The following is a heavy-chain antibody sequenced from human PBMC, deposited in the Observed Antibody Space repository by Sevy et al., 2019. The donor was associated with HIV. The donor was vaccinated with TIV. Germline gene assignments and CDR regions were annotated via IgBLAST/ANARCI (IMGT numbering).Heavy chain of an antibody. D-gene: IGHD5-12*01. V-gene: IGHV3-48*01. J-gene: IGHJ4*02. CDR3: ARQRGGYERLYYFDS. Sequence: GGSLRLSCVASGLTYSMNWVRQAPGKGLEWVSYISDSSATIHYADSVKGRFTISRDNAKNSLYLQMNTLRAEDTAVYYCARQRGGYERLYYFDSWGQGTLVTVSS. CDR2: ISDSSATI. CDR1: GLTYS.